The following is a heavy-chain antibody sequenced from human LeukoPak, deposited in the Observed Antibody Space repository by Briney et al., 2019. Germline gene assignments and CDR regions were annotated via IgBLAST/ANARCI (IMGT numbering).Heavy chain of an antibody. CDR3: AKDPQGGTCYYDSSGPPSDDY. CDR2: IRYDGSNK. CDR1: GFTFSSYG. V-gene: IGHV3-30*02. J-gene: IGHJ4*02. Sequence: GGSLRLSCAASGFTFSSYGMHWVRQAPGKGLEWVAFIRYDGSNKYYADSVKGRFTISRDNSKNTLYLQMNSLRAEDTAVYYCAKDPQGGTCYYDSSGPPSDDYWGQGTLVTVSS. D-gene: IGHD3-22*01.